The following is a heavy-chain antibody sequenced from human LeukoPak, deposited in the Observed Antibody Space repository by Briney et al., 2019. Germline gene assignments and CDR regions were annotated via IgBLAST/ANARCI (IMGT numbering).Heavy chain of an antibody. CDR1: GFTFSSYA. CDR3: ARDPYYYDSGGYPHYFDY. CDR2: ISYDGSNK. J-gene: IGHJ4*02. V-gene: IGHV3-30-3*01. D-gene: IGHD3-22*01. Sequence: PGGSLRLSCAASGFTFSSYAMHWVRQAPGKGLEWVAVISYDGSNKYYADSVKGRFTISRDNSKNTLYLQMNSLRAEDTAVYYCARDPYYYDSGGYPHYFDYWGQGTLVTVSS.